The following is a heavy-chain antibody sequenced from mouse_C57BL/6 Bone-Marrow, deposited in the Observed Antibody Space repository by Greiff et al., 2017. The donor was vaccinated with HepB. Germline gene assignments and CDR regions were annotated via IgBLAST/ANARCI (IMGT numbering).Heavy chain of an antibody. CDR2: FFPYNDDT. D-gene: IGHD1-1*01. CDR3: ARSHYGSSYGAMDY. Sequence: QVHVKQSGAELVKPGASVKLSCKASGYTFTTYPIEWMKQKHGQSLEWIGNFFPYNDDTKYNEKFKGKATLTVEKSSSTVYLKLSRLPSDDSAVYYCARSHYGSSYGAMDYWGQGTSVTVSS. CDR1: GYTFTTYP. J-gene: IGHJ4*01. V-gene: IGHV1-47*01.